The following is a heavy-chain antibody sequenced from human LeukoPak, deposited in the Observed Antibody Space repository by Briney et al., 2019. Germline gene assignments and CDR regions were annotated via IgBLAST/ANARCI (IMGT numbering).Heavy chain of an antibody. J-gene: IGHJ4*02. CDR2: ISYDGSNK. CDR1: GFTLSSYA. Sequence: PGRSLRLSCAASGFTLSSYAMHWVRQAPGKGLEWVAVISYDGSNKYYADSVKGRFTISRDNSKNTLYLQMNSLRAEDTAVYYCARDAYPYYFDYWGQGTLVTVSS. D-gene: IGHD2-2*01. CDR3: ARDAYPYYFDY. V-gene: IGHV3-30-3*01.